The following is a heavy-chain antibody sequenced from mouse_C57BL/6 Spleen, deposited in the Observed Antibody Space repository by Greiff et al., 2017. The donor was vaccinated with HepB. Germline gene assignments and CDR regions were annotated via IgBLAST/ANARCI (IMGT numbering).Heavy chain of an antibody. CDR1: GFTFSSYA. CDR3: ARGRLRRGAWFAY. J-gene: IGHJ3*01. D-gene: IGHD2-4*01. Sequence: EVQLVESGGGLVKPGGSLKLSCAASGFTFSSYAMSWVRQTPEKRLEWVATISDGGSYTYYPDNVKGRVTISRDNAKNNLYLQMSHLKSEDTAMYYCARGRLRRGAWFAYWGQGTLVTVSA. CDR2: ISDGGSYT. V-gene: IGHV5-4*01.